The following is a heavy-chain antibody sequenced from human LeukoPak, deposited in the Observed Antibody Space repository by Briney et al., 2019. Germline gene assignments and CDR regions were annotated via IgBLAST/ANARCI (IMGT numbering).Heavy chain of an antibody. CDR1: GFTFSNYG. V-gene: IGHV3-30-3*01. Sequence: GGSLRLSCAASGFTFSNYGMHWVRQAPGKGLEWVAVISYDGSKKYYADSVKGRFTISRDNSKNTLYLQMNSLRAEDTAVYYCARDLSGHYTFDYWGQGTLVTVSS. D-gene: IGHD3-3*01. J-gene: IGHJ4*02. CDR3: ARDLSGHYTFDY. CDR2: ISYDGSKK.